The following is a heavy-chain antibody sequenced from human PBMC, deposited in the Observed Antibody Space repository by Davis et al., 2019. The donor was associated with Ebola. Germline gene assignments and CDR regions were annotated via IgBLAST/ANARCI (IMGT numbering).Heavy chain of an antibody. V-gene: IGHV3-9*01. CDR1: GFTFDDYA. Sequence: SLKISCAASGFTFDDYAMHWVRQAPGKGLEWVSGISWNSGSIGYADSVKGRFTISRDNAKNSLYLQMNSLRAEDTAVYYCAKDRYSGSYMEYFQHWGQGTLVTVSS. D-gene: IGHD1-26*01. J-gene: IGHJ1*01. CDR2: ISWNSGSI. CDR3: AKDRYSGSYMEYFQH.